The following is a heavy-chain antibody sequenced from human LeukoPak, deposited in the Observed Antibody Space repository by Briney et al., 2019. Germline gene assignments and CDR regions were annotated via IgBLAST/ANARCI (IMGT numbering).Heavy chain of an antibody. CDR2: IYPGDSDT. CDR3: ARRSRTYYDILTAYAYYFDY. J-gene: IGHJ4*02. Sequence: KVSCKASGYTFTGYWIGWVRQMPGKGLEWMGIIYPGDSDTRYSPSFQGQVTISADKSISTAYLQWSSLKASDTAMYYCARRSRTYYDILTAYAYYFDYWGQGTLVTVSS. V-gene: IGHV5-51*01. D-gene: IGHD3-9*01. CDR1: GYTFTGYW.